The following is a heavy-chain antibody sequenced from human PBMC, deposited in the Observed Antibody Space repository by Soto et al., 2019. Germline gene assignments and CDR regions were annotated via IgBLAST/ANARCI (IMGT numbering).Heavy chain of an antibody. CDR1: GFTFSRYY. Sequence: GGSLILSCAASGFTFSRYYMTWGLQAPGKGPEWLTNLTPDGSTKSYIDSVRGRFTISRDNTKNSLYLQMDTLRVEDTAVYYCAVNRLPSVYDSWGLGTLVTVSS. CDR2: LTPDGSTK. J-gene: IGHJ4*02. D-gene: IGHD4-17*01. CDR3: AVNRLPSVYDS. V-gene: IGHV3-7*01.